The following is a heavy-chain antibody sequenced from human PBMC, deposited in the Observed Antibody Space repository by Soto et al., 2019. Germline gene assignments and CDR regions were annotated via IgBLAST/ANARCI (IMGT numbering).Heavy chain of an antibody. Sequence: LSLTCTVSGGSISSSTYYWSWIRQPPGKGLEWIGEINHSGSTNYNPSLKSRVIISVDRSKNQFSLKLSSVTAADTAVYYCARGPPMFYWGQGIRVTVSS. CDR1: GGSISSSTYY. CDR3: ARGPPMFY. V-gene: IGHV4-39*07. D-gene: IGHD3-10*02. J-gene: IGHJ4*02. CDR2: INHSGST.